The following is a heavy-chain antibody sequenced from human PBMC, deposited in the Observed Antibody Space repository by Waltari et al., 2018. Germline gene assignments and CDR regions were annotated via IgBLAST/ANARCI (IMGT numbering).Heavy chain of an antibody. V-gene: IGHV4-31*03. CDR2: IYYSGST. Sequence: QVQLQESGPGLVKPSQTLSLTGTVSGGSISSGGYYWSWIRQNPGKGLEWIGYIYYSGSTYYNPSLKSRVTISVDTSKNQFSLKLSSVTAADTAVYYCARDTGIAAADTTGWAFDIWGQGTMVTVSS. CDR3: ARDTGIAAADTTGWAFDI. D-gene: IGHD6-13*01. J-gene: IGHJ3*02. CDR1: GGSISSGGYY.